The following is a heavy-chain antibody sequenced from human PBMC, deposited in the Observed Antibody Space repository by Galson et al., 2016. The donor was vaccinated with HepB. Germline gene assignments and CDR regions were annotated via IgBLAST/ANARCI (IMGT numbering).Heavy chain of an antibody. CDR2: ISGSGDST. J-gene: IGHJ6*02. CDR1: GFTFSNYA. Sequence: SLRLSCAASGFTFSNYAMSWVRQAPGEGLEWVSVISGSGDSTYYADSVKGRFTISRDNFKSTLSLQMNSLRAEDTAVYYCVQTQGYSTGWYGMDVWGQGTTVTVSS. CDR3: VQTQGYSTGWYGMDV. V-gene: IGHV3-23*01. D-gene: IGHD6-19*01.